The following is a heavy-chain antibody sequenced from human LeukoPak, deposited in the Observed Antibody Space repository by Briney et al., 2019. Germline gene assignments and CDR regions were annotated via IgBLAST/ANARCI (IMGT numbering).Heavy chain of an antibody. CDR1: GGTFSSYA. CDR3: ASSRTGITMIVRYRYYYMDV. CDR2: IIPIFGTA. J-gene: IGHJ6*03. D-gene: IGHD3-22*01. V-gene: IGHV1-69*13. Sequence: ASVKVSCKASGGTFSSYAISWVRQAPGQGLEWMGGIIPIFGTANYAQKFQGRVTITADESTSTAYMELSSLRSEDTAVYYCASSRTGITMIVRYRYYYMDVWGKGTTVTISS.